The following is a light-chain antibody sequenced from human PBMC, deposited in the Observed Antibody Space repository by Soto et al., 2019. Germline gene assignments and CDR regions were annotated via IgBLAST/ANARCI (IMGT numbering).Light chain of an antibody. Sequence: EIELSKSAATLSLSPGERATLSCRASQRVSSYLSCYQQKPVQAPRLLSYDASTRAAVIPARFSGSGFGTDFTLSSSILQADDFATYCCQQHSKSPITFGQGTRLEIK. V-gene: IGKV3-11*01. J-gene: IGKJ5*01. CDR2: DAS. CDR3: QQHSKSPIT. CDR1: QRVSSY.